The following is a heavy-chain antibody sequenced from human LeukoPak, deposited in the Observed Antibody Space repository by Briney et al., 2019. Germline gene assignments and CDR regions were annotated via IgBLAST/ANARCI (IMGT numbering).Heavy chain of an antibody. CDR3: TRDSSVAVTHPNY. CDR1: GFTFSTYS. CDR2: ISSSGSYI. V-gene: IGHV3-21*01. J-gene: IGHJ4*02. D-gene: IGHD6-19*01. Sequence: PGGSLRLSCAASGFTFSTYSMNWVRQTPGTGLEWVSSISSSGSYIYYADSVKGRFTISRDNAKNSLYLQMNSLRAEDTAVYYCTRDSSVAVTHPNYWGQGILVTVSS.